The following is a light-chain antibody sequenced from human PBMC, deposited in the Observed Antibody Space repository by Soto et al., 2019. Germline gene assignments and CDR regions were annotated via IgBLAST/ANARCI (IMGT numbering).Light chain of an antibody. J-gene: IGLJ1*01. Sequence: QSALTQPRSVSGSPGHSGTVSCIGTSSDVGDYNSVSWYQQHPGKAPKLMIYDVSKRPSGVPDRFSGSKSGNTASLTISGLQAEDEADYYCCSYVGSYSYVFGIGTKLTVL. CDR3: CSYVGSYSYV. CDR1: SSDVGDYNS. CDR2: DVS. V-gene: IGLV2-11*01.